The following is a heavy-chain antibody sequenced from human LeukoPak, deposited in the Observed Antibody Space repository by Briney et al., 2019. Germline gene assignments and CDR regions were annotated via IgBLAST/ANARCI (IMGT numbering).Heavy chain of an antibody. J-gene: IGHJ4*02. V-gene: IGHV1-46*01. CDR2: INPSGGST. CDR3: ARDLPYYYDSSGYDY. Sequence: GASVKVSCKASGYTFTSYYMHWVRQAPGQGLEWMGIINPSGGSTSYAQKFQGRVTMTRDMSTSTVYMELSSLRSEDTAVYYCARDLPYYYDSSGYDYWGQGTLVTVSS. CDR1: GYTFTSYY. D-gene: IGHD3-22*01.